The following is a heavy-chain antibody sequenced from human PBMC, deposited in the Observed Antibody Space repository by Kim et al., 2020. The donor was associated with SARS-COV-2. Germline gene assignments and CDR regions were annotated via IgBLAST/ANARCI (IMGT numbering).Heavy chain of an antibody. CDR1: LGTFSSYA. CDR3: ARYQISGIVLVPPVMGWFDP. V-gene: IGHV1-69*06. J-gene: IGHJ5*02. D-gene: IGHD2-2*01. CDR2: IIPFFGKT. Sequence: SVKVSCKASLGTFSSYAISWVRPAPGQGLEWMGRIIPFFGKTNYVQKFQGRVTITADRSTSTAYMELSSLSSEGTAVYYCARYQISGIVLVPPVMGWFDPGGQGTLVTVSS.